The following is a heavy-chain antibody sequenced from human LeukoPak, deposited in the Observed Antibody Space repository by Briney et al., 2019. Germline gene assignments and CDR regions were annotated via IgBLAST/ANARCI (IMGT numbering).Heavy chain of an antibody. CDR3: ATDPRGFGDLEGFNF. CDR2: LSYSGDT. Sequence: SETLSLTCTVSGGSISDYYWTWIRQPPGKGLEWIGYLSYSGDTDYNPSLKSRVTISLDTSKNQFSLRLSSVTAADTAVYYCATDPRGFGDLEGFNFWGQGTLVTVSS. CDR1: GGSISDYY. D-gene: IGHD3-10*01. V-gene: IGHV4-59*01. J-gene: IGHJ4*02.